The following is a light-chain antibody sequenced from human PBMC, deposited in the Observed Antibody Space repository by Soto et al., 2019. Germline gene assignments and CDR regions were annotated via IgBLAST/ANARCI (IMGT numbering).Light chain of an antibody. J-gene: IGKJ3*01. CDR1: QNIKSY. CDR3: QQSFSLPRT. Sequence: DIQMTQSPSSLSASVGDSVTITCRPSQNIKSYLNWYQQKPGKAPKFLIYATSTLQSGVPSRFRGSGSGTEFALTISSLQPGDVATYYCQQSFSLPRTFGPGTKV. CDR2: ATS. V-gene: IGKV1-39*01.